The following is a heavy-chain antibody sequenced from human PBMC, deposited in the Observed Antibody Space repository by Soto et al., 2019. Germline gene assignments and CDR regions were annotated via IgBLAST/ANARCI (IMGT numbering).Heavy chain of an antibody. CDR1: GFTFRTYA. V-gene: IGHV3-23*01. CDR2: ISGSGGSI. J-gene: IGHJ6*02. Sequence: EVQLLESGGGLVQPGGSLRLSCAASGFTFRTYAMNWVRQAPGNGLEWVSAISGSGGSIHYADSVKGRFTISRDNPKNTLYLQMNSLRDEDTDVYHGVKGHWTGDVWGQGTTVTVSS. D-gene: IGHD1-1*01. CDR3: VKGHWTGDV.